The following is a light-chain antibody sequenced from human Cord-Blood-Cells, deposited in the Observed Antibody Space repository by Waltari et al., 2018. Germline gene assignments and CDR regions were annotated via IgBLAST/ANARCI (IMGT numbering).Light chain of an antibody. V-gene: IGLV3-21*04. CDR3: QVWDSGSDHVV. Sequence: SYVLTQPPSVSVAPGKTARITCGGNNIGSKSVHWYQQKPGQAPVLVIYYDSARPSGIPERLSGSNSGNTATLTISRVEAGDEADYYCQVWDSGSDHVVFGGGTKLTVL. J-gene: IGLJ2*01. CDR2: YDS. CDR1: NIGSKS.